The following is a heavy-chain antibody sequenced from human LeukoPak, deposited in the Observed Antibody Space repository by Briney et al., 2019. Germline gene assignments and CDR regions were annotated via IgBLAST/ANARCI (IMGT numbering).Heavy chain of an antibody. Sequence: PSETLSLTCAVYGGSFSGYYWSWIRQPPGKGLEWIGEINHSGSTNYNPSLKSRVTISVDTSKNQFSLKLSSVTAADTAVYYCARGRIARQWLEYWGQGTLVTVSS. V-gene: IGHV4-34*01. CDR1: GGSFSGYY. J-gene: IGHJ4*02. CDR2: INHSGST. CDR3: ARGRIARQWLEY. D-gene: IGHD6-19*01.